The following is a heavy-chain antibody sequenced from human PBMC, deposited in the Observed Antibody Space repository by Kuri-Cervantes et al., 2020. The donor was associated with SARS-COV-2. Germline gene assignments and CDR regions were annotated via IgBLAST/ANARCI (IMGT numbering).Heavy chain of an antibody. J-gene: IGHJ3*02. CDR1: GYTFTSYG. V-gene: IGHV1-69*05. Sequence: SVKVSCKASGYTFTSYGISWVRQAPGQGLEWMGGIIPIFGTANYAQKFQGRVTITTDESTSTAYMELSSLRSEDTAVYYCARVTGDLGVGAFDIWDQGTMVTVSS. D-gene: IGHD7-27*01. CDR2: IIPIFGTA. CDR3: ARVTGDLGVGAFDI.